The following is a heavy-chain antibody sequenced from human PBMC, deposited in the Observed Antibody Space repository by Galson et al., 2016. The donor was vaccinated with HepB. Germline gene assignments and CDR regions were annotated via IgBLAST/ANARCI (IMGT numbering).Heavy chain of an antibody. D-gene: IGHD2/OR15-2a*01. V-gene: IGHV4-34*01. Sequence: SETLSLTCDVDGGSFSDYYWSWIRQSPGKGLEWIGEINHRGSTTYTSSLKGRVTISADMSKNQFSLNLTSVTAADTAVYFCARGRDHNYFGLAVWGQGATVTVSS. CDR3: ARGRDHNYFGLAV. CDR2: INHRGST. J-gene: IGHJ6*02. CDR1: GGSFSDYY.